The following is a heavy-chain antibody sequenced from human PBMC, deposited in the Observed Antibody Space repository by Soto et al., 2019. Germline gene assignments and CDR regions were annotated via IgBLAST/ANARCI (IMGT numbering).Heavy chain of an antibody. CDR3: ARVSWREKYGMDV. V-gene: IGHV3-11*01. Sequence: QVQLVESGGGLVKPGGSLRLSCAASGFTFSDAYMSWLRQVPGKGLEWISYITFSGNTVYYADALKGRFTISRDNAKNSLYLQMNRLRAEDTAVYYCARVSWREKYGMDVWGQGTTVTVSS. CDR1: GFTFSDAY. CDR2: ITFSGNTV. J-gene: IGHJ6*02.